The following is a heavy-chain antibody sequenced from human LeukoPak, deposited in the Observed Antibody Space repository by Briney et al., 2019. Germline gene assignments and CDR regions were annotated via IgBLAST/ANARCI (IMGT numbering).Heavy chain of an antibody. CDR3: ARDQATRGDYYRSGSPAFFDY. J-gene: IGHJ4*02. V-gene: IGHV4-34*01. Sequence: SETLSLTCAVYGGSFSGHYWSWIRQPPGKGLEWIGEINHSGSTNYNPSLKSRVTISVDTSKNQFSLKLSSVTAADTAVYYCARDQATRGDYYRSGSPAFFDYWGQGSLVTVSS. CDR1: GGSFSGHY. CDR2: INHSGST. D-gene: IGHD3-10*01.